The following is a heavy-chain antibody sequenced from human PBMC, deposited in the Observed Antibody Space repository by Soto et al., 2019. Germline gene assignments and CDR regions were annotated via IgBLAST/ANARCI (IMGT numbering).Heavy chain of an antibody. V-gene: IGHV4-34*02. D-gene: IGHD2-2*01. CDR3: ARVYCSSTSFHHYFDY. CDR1: GGSFSGYF. CDR2: INESGNT. Sequence: QVQLQQWGAGLLRPSETLSLTCAVYGGSFSGYFWSWIRQTPGKGLEWIGEINESGNTNYNPSLKRLVTISIDTSKNQFSLNLSSVTAADTAVYFWARVYCSSTSFHHYFDYWGQGTLVSVSS. J-gene: IGHJ4*02.